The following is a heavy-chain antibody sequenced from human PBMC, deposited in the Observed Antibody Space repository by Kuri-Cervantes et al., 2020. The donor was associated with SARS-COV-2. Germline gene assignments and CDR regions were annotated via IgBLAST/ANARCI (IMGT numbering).Heavy chain of an antibody. V-gene: IGHV4-34*01. CDR1: GGSFSGYY. J-gene: IGHJ4*02. CDR2: INHSGST. D-gene: IGHD3-22*01. Sequence: SQTLSLTCAVYGGSFSGYYWSWIRQPPGKGLEWIGEINHSGSTNYNPSLKSRVTISVDTSKNQFSLKLSSVTAADTAVYYCAYDSSAFHFDYWGQGTLVTVSS. CDR3: AYDSSAFHFDY.